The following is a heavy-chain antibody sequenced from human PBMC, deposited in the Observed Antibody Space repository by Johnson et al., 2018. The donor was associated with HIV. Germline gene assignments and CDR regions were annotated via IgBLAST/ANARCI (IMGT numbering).Heavy chain of an antibody. D-gene: IGHD6-6*01. CDR3: AREVGSWYSSSSGAFDI. J-gene: IGHJ3*02. V-gene: IGHV3-30*03. CDR2: ISYDGSNK. CDR1: GFTFSSYG. Sequence: QMLLVESGGGVVQPGRSLRLSCAASGFTFSSYGMHWVRQAPGKGLEWVAVISYDGSNKYYADSVKGRFTISRENAKNSLYLQMNSLRAGDTAVYYCAREVGSWYSSSSGAFDIWGQGTMVTVSS.